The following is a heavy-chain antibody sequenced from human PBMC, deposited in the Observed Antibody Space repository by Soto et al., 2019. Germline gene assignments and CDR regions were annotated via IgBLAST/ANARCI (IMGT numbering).Heavy chain of an antibody. Sequence: SETLSLTXTVSGYSMSSGYHWTWIRQPPGKGLEWLGSVHYSGNTYYNPSLKSRLTISVDKSKNQFSLNLSSVTAADTAVYYCARQDRVVAEGRWFDPWGQGTLVTVSS. V-gene: IGHV4-38-2*02. D-gene: IGHD2-15*01. CDR1: GYSMSSGYH. J-gene: IGHJ5*02. CDR2: VHYSGNT. CDR3: ARQDRVVAEGRWFDP.